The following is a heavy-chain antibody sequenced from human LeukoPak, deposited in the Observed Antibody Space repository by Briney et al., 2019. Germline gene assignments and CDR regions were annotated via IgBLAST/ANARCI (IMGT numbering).Heavy chain of an antibody. V-gene: IGHV3-23*01. CDR3: AKELLGYFDY. CDR2: ITHNGGST. Sequence: GGSLRLSCAASGFTFSSYDMHWVRQAPGKGLEWVSVITHNGGSTNYADSVKGRFTISRDNSKNMLFLQMNSLRAEDTAIYYCAKELLGYFDYWGQGILVTVSS. J-gene: IGHJ4*02. D-gene: IGHD2-8*02. CDR1: GFTFSSYD.